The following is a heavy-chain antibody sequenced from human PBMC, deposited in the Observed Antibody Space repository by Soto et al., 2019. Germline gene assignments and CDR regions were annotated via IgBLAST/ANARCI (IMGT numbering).Heavy chain of an antibody. CDR2: IYYSGST. CDR3: ARELRYFDWPVPFDY. Sequence: QVQLQESGPGLVKPSETLSLTCTVSGGSVSSGSYYWSWIRQPPGKGLEWIGYIYYSGSTNYNPSLKSRVTISVDTSTNQFSLKLSSVTAADTAVYYCARELRYFDWPVPFDYWGQGTLVTVSS. CDR1: GGSVSSGSYY. J-gene: IGHJ4*02. D-gene: IGHD3-9*01. V-gene: IGHV4-61*01.